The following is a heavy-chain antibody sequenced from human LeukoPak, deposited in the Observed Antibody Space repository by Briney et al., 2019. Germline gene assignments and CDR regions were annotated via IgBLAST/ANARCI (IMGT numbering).Heavy chain of an antibody. CDR1: GFTFSSYA. V-gene: IGHV3-23*01. D-gene: IGHD5-18*01. J-gene: IGHJ4*02. CDR2: ISGSGGST. CDR3: AKDSGYSYGQPPHFDY. Sequence: GGSLRLSCAASGFTFSSYAMSWVRQAPGKGLEWVSAISGSGGSTYYADSVKGRFTISRDNSKNTLYLQMNSLRAKDTAVYYCAKDSGYSYGQPPHFDYWGQGTLVTVSS.